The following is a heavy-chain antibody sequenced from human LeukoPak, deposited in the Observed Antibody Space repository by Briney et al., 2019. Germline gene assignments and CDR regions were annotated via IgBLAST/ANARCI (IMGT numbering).Heavy chain of an antibody. CDR3: ARGIYDFWSGYFFDY. Sequence: SETLSLTCAVYGGSFSGYYWSWIRQPPGKGLEWIGEINHSGSTNYNPSLKSRVTISVDTSKNQFSLKLSSVTAADTAVYYCARGIYDFWSGYFFDYWGQGTLVTVSS. CDR2: INHSGST. CDR1: GGSFSGYY. J-gene: IGHJ4*02. D-gene: IGHD3-3*01. V-gene: IGHV4-34*01.